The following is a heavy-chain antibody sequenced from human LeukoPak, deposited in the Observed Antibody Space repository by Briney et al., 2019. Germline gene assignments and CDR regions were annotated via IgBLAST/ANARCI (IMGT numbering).Heavy chain of an antibody. V-gene: IGHV1-18*01. Sequence: ASVKVSCKASGYTFVSYDISWVRQAPGQGLEWMGWISGHNGKTYYAQKLQGRITMTTDTSTSTAYMELRSLRTDDTAVYYCASQGSITYNWFDPRGQGTLVTVSS. J-gene: IGHJ5*02. CDR3: ASQGSITYNWFDP. CDR2: ISGHNGKT. CDR1: GYTFVSYD. D-gene: IGHD3-3*02.